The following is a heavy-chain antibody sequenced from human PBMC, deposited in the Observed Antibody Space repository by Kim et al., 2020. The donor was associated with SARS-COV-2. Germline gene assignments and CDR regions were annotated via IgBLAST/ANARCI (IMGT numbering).Heavy chain of an antibody. Sequence: GRFTISRDNSKNTLYLQMNSLRAEDTAVYYCARDPMRRARPESLNWFDPWGQGTLVTVSS. D-gene: IGHD6-6*01. V-gene: IGHV3-30*01. CDR3: ARDPMRRARPESLNWFDP. J-gene: IGHJ5*02.